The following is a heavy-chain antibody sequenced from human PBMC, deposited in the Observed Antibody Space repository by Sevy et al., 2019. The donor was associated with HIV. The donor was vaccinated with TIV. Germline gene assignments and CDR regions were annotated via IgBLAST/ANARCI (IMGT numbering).Heavy chain of an antibody. Sequence: GGSLRLSCAASGFTFSNAWMSWVRQAPGKGLEWVGRIKSKTDGGTTDYAAPVKGRFTISRDDSKNTRYLQMNSLKTEETVGYYCTTGLGKPYYDFWSGYHYYYYGMDVWGQGTTVTVSS. CDR3: TTGLGKPYYDFWSGYHYYYYGMDV. V-gene: IGHV3-15*01. D-gene: IGHD3-3*01. J-gene: IGHJ6*02. CDR1: GFTFSNAW. CDR2: IKSKTDGGTT.